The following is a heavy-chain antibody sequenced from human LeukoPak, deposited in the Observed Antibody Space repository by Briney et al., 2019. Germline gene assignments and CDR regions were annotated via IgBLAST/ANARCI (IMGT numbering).Heavy chain of an antibody. V-gene: IGHV3-33*01. CDR1: GLTFSSYG. D-gene: IGHD3-10*01. CDR2: IWYDGSNK. CDR3: ARDYGSGIDC. J-gene: IGHJ4*02. Sequence: GGSLRLPCAASGLTFSSYGMHWVRQAPGKGLEWVALIWYDGSNKYYADSVKGRFTISRDNSKNTLSLQMNSLRAEDTAVYYCARDYGSGIDCWGQGTLVTVSS.